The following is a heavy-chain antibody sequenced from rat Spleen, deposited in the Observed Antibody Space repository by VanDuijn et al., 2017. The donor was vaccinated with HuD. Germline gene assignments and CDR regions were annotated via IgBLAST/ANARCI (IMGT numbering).Heavy chain of an antibody. Sequence: EVQLQESGPGLVKPSQSLSLTCSVTGNSIANGYRWNWIRRFPGSKLEWMGYINSAGTTVYNPSLKSRISITRDTTRNQFFLQMNSVTTEDTATYYCARSDGTHYYLPFPYWGQGTLVTVSS. CDR2: INSAGTT. V-gene: IGHV3-3*01. CDR1: GNSIANGYR. J-gene: IGHJ3*01. CDR3: ARSDGTHYYLPFPY. D-gene: IGHD1-12*02.